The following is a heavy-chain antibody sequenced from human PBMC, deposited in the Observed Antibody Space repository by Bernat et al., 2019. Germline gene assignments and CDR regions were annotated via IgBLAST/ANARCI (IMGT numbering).Heavy chain of an antibody. Sequence: QVQLVESGGGVVQPGRSLRLSCAASGFTFSSYGMHWVRQAPGKGLEWVAVIWYDGSNKYYADSVKGRFTISRDSSKNTLYLQMNSLRAEDTAVYYCAREYSSSSGLDYWGQGTLVTVSS. CDR1: GFTFSSYG. J-gene: IGHJ4*02. CDR2: IWYDGSNK. V-gene: IGHV3-33*01. CDR3: AREYSSSSGLDY. D-gene: IGHD6-6*01.